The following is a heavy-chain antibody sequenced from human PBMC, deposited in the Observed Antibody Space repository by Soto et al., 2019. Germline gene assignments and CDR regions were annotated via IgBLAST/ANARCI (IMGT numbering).Heavy chain of an antibody. V-gene: IGHV4-39*01. CDR2: IYYSGST. CDR3: ARLYCSSTSCPYYFDY. CDR1: GGSISSSSYY. J-gene: IGHJ4*02. D-gene: IGHD2-2*01. Sequence: SETLSLTCTVSGGSISSSSYYWGWIRQPPGKGLEWIGSIYYSGSTYYNPSLKSRVTISVDTSKNQFSLKLSSVTAADTAVYYCARLYCSSTSCPYYFDYWGQGTLVTV.